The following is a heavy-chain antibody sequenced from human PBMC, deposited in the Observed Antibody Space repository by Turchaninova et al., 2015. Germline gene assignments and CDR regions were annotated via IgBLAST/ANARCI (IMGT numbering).Heavy chain of an antibody. J-gene: IGHJ4*02. CDR2: ISSSSNTI. CDR1: AVHFRSYS. CDR3: ARERTYYGSGSYYFDY. Sequence: GVHLSVACAASAVHFRSYSMNWAGQAQRKGLEWVSYISSSSNTIYYADSAKGRFTISRDNAKNSLYLQMNGLRAEDTAVYYCARERTYYGSGSYYFDYWGQGTLVTVSS. D-gene: IGHD3-10*01. V-gene: IGHV3-48*01.